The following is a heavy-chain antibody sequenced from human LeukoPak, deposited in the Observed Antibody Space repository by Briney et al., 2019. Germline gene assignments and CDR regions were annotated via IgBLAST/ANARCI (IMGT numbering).Heavy chain of an antibody. V-gene: IGHV3-11*04. CDR3: ARDEMIPAAIKPDAFDI. D-gene: IGHD2-2*02. Sequence: GGSLRLSCAASGFTFSDYYMSWIRQAPGKGLEWVSYISSSGSTIYYADSVKGRFTISRDNAKNSLYLQMNSLRAEDTAVYYCARDEMIPAAIKPDAFDIWGQGTMVTVSS. J-gene: IGHJ3*02. CDR1: GFTFSDYY. CDR2: ISSSGSTI.